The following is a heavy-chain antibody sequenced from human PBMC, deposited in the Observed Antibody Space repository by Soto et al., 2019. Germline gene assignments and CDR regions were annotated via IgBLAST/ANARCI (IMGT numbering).Heavy chain of an antibody. Sequence: ALRLSCAASGFTFSDYYMSWIRQAPGKGLEWVSYISSSSSYTNYADSVKGRFTISRDNAKNTLYLQMDSPRVDDTALYFCAREGRALATGTFFFDSWGQGTQVTVSS. V-gene: IGHV3-11*06. CDR3: AREGRALATGTFFFDS. CDR2: ISSSSSYT. D-gene: IGHD1-1*01. J-gene: IGHJ4*02. CDR1: GFTFSDYY.